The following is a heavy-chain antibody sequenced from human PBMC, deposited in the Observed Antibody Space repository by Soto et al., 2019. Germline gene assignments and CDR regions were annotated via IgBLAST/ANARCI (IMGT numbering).Heavy chain of an antibody. CDR3: ARDRSLDLWSGSWFDP. CDR2: IFYTGST. D-gene: IGHD3-3*01. CDR1: GGSINSSEYY. Sequence: QVQLQESGPGLVKPSQTLSLTCTVSGGSINSSEYYWTWIRQHPEKGLEWIGYIFYTGSTYYNPSLRSRATISVDTSNNQFSLRLTSVTAADPAVYYCARDRSLDLWSGSWFDPWGQGTLVTVSS. J-gene: IGHJ5*02. V-gene: IGHV4-31*03.